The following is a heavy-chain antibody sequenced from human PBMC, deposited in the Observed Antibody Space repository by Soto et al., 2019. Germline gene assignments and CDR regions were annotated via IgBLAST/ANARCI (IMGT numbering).Heavy chain of an antibody. CDR2: MNPNSGNT. CDR1: GYTFTSYD. D-gene: IGHD3-3*01. CDR3: ARDNDFWSGYYVKEFDY. Sequence: ASVKVSCKASGYTFTSYDINWVRQATGQGLEWKGWMNPNSGNTGYAQKFQGRVTMTRNTSISTAYMELSSLRSEDTAVYYCARDNDFWSGYYVKEFDYWGQGTLVTVSS. V-gene: IGHV1-8*01. J-gene: IGHJ4*02.